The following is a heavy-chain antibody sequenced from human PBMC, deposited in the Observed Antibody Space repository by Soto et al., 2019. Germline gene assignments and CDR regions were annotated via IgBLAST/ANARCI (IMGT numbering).Heavy chain of an antibody. CDR1: GFTVSSNY. J-gene: IGHJ4*02. Sequence: EVQLVETGGGLIQPGGSLRLSCAASGFTVSSNYMSWVRQAPGKGLEWVSVIYSGGSTYYADSVNGRFTISRDNSKNTLYLQMNSLRAEDTAVYYCASTRPYYYDSSGPKFDYWGQGTLVTVSS. V-gene: IGHV3-53*02. D-gene: IGHD3-22*01. CDR3: ASTRPYYYDSSGPKFDY. CDR2: IYSGGST.